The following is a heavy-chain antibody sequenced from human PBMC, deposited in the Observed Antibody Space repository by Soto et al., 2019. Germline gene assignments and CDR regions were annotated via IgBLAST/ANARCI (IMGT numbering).Heavy chain of an antibody. CDR3: ARVGRYYDTTGYPNWFDP. V-gene: IGHV4-59*01. D-gene: IGHD3-22*01. CDR1: GGSLSSYY. J-gene: IGHJ5*02. Sequence: SETLSLTWTVFGGSLSSYYWSWIRQSPGKGLEWIAYINYSGSTNYNPSLKSRVSISVDTSKNQFSLKLSSVTAADTAVYYCARVGRYYDTTGYPNWFDPWGQGTLVTVSS. CDR2: INYSGST.